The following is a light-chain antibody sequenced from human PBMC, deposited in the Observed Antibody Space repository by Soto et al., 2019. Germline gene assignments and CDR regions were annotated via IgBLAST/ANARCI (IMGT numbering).Light chain of an antibody. J-gene: IGKJ4*01. CDR1: QSINNL. V-gene: IGKV1-5*01. CDR2: DVS. Sequence: DVQMTQSPSTLSASVGDRVTITCRASQSINNLLAWYQQKPGKAPNFLIYDVSTLESGVPSRFSGSGSGTEFTLTISRLQPEDFATYYCQQYDSYPLTFGGGTRVEIK. CDR3: QQYDSYPLT.